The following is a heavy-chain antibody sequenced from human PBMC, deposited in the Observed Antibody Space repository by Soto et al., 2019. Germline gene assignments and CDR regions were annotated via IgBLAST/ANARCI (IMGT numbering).Heavy chain of an antibody. CDR1: GFTFSSYS. D-gene: IGHD5-12*01. CDR2: ISSSSSYI. Sequence: EVQLVESGGGLVKPGGSLRLSCAASGFTFSSYSMNWVRQAPGKGLEWVSSISSSSSYIYYADSVKGRFTISRDNAKNSLYLQMNSLRAEDTAVYYCAINGYVSNWFDPWGQGTLVTVSS. V-gene: IGHV3-21*01. CDR3: AINGYVSNWFDP. J-gene: IGHJ5*02.